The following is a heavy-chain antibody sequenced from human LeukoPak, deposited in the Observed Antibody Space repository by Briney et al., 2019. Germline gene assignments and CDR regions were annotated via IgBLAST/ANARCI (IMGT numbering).Heavy chain of an antibody. V-gene: IGHV1-69*10. J-gene: IGHJ5*02. CDR3: ARAPVQLERGAWFDP. CDR2: IIPIFGIA. CDR1: GGTFSIYA. Sequence: SVKVSFKASGGTFSIYAISWVRQAPGQGREWMGGIIPIFGIANYTQKFQGRVTITADKSTSTAYMELSSLSSEDTAVYYCARAPVQLERGAWFDPWGQGTLVTVSS. D-gene: IGHD1-1*01.